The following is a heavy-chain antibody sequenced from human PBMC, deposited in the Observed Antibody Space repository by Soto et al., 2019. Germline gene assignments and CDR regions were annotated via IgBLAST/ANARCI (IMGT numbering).Heavy chain of an antibody. CDR2: ISGSGGST. Sequence: GGSLRLSCAASGFTFSSYAMSWVRQAPGKGLEWVSAISGSGGSTYYADSVKGRFTISRDNSKNTLYLQMNSLRAEDTAVYYCAKVVGYCSSTSCGWFDPWGQGTLVTVSS. J-gene: IGHJ5*02. CDR3: AKVVGYCSSTSCGWFDP. V-gene: IGHV3-23*01. CDR1: GFTFSSYA. D-gene: IGHD2-2*03.